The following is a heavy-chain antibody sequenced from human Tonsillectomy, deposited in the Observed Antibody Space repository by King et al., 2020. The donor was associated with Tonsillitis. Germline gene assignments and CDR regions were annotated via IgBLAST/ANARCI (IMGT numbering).Heavy chain of an antibody. CDR2: IWYDGNKK. CDR1: GFTFSYSG. J-gene: IGHJ4*02. D-gene: IGHD3-22*01. Sequence: VQLVESGGGVVQPGRSLRLSCAASGFTFSYSGMYWVRQAPGKGLEWVAVIWYDGNKKYYGDSVRGLFTISRDNSRNTLYLPMNSLRAEDTVVYYCARAVGAYSYDTSGSYPDSWGQGTLGTVSS. V-gene: IGHV3-33*08. CDR3: ARAVGAYSYDTSGSYPDS.